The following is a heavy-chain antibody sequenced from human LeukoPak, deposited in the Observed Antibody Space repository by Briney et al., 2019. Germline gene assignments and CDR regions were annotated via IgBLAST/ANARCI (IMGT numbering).Heavy chain of an antibody. CDR2: IKEDGSKT. Sequence: GGSLRLSCAASQFTFSSYWMSWVRQAPGKGLEWVANIKEDGSKTYYVDSVKGRFTISRDNAKNSLYLRMNSLRAEDTALYYCARYVTALDYWGQGTLVTVSS. J-gene: IGHJ4*02. CDR3: ARYVTALDY. D-gene: IGHD2-21*02. V-gene: IGHV3-7*03. CDR1: QFTFSSYW.